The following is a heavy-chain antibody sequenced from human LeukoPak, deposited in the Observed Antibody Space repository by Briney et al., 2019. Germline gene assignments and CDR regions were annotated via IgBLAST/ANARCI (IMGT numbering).Heavy chain of an antibody. J-gene: IGHJ5*02. CDR2: IIPMFGTA. D-gene: IGHD3-3*01. Sequence: ASVKVSCKASGDTFRKYAISWVRQAPGQGLEWMGGIIPMFGTANYAQKFQGRVTITTDESTSTTYMEVSSLRSEDTAVYYCARAETRNEAYYDLWSGSYNWFDPWGQGTLATVSS. CDR1: GDTFRKYA. CDR3: ARAETRNEAYYDLWSGSYNWFDP. V-gene: IGHV1-69*05.